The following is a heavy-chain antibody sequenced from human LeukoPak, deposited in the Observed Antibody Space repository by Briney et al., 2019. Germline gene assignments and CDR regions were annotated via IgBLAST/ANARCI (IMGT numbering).Heavy chain of an antibody. J-gene: IGHJ4*02. D-gene: IGHD6-19*01. CDR3: ARGSSGWYGIDY. CDR2: INIDGTSA. Sequence: PGGSLRLSCAASGFIFSNYWMHWVRQVPGKGLVCISRINIDGTSATYADSMKGRFTISRDNAKNALYLQMNSLRAEDTAVYYCARGSSGWYGIDYWGQGALVNVSS. CDR1: GFIFSNYW. V-gene: IGHV3-74*03.